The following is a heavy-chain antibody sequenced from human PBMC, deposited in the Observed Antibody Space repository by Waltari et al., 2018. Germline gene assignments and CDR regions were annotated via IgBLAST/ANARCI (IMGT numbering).Heavy chain of an antibody. CDR3: ARGSSRRERGLFDY. D-gene: IGHD6-13*01. Sequence: QVQLVQSGAEVKKPGSSVKVSCKASGGTLSSYAISWVRQPPGHGLECMGGIIPILGIANYAQKFQGRVTITADESTSTAYMELSSLRSEDTAVYYCARGSSRRERGLFDYWGQGTLVTVSS. CDR1: GGTLSSYA. CDR2: IIPILGIA. J-gene: IGHJ4*02. V-gene: IGHV1-69*04.